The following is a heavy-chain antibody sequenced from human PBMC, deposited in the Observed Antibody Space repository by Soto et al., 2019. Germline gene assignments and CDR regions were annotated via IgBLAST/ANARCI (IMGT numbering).Heavy chain of an antibody. D-gene: IGHD6-6*01. Sequence: ASVKVSCKASGYTFSSYGVTWVRQAPGQGLEWMGWISAYNGDTNYAQKLQGRVTMTTDTSTSTAYMELRSLRSDDTAVYYCARDQSIRPRNHGMDVWGQGTTVTVSS. V-gene: IGHV1-18*01. CDR3: ARDQSIRPRNHGMDV. J-gene: IGHJ6*02. CDR1: GYTFSSYG. CDR2: ISAYNGDT.